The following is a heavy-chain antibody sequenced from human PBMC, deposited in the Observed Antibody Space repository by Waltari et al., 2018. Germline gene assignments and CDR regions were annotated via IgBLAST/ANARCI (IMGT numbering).Heavy chain of an antibody. CDR1: GYSISIGYY. D-gene: IGHD1-26*01. J-gene: IGHJ4*02. V-gene: IGHV4-38-2*01. CDR3: ARHQVGGRDFEY. CDR2: IYQSGST. Sequence: QVQLHESGPGLVQSSETLSLTCAVSGYSISIGYYWGWIRQPPGKGLEWIGTIYQSGSTYYNPSLKSRITISLDTSKNQFSLKLNSVTAADTAVYYCARHQVGGRDFEYWGQGTLVTVSS.